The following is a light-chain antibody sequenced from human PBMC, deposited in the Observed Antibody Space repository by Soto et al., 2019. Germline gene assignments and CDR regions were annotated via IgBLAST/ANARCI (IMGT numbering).Light chain of an antibody. CDR3: CSYAGSYTYV. Sequence: QSVLTQPRSVSGSPGQSVTISCTGTSSDVGGYNFVSWYQHHPGKAPKLMIYNVIQRPSGVPDRFSASKSGNTASLTISGLLAEDEADYYCCSYAGSYTYVFGTGTKLTVL. CDR2: NVI. CDR1: SSDVGGYNF. V-gene: IGLV2-11*01. J-gene: IGLJ1*01.